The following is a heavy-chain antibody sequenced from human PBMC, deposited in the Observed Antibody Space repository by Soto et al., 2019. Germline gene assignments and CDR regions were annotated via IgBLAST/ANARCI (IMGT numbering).Heavy chain of an antibody. V-gene: IGHV4-39*07. J-gene: IGHJ6*03. CDR3: ATYDFWSGYMDV. Sequence: SDTLSLTCDVSGGSIMISSYYCGWIRQPPGKGLEWIGCIYYSGSTNYNPSLKSRVTISVDTSKNQFSLKLSSVTAADTAVYYCATYDFWSGYMDVWGKGTTVTVSS. CDR2: IYYSGST. CDR1: GGSIMISSYY. D-gene: IGHD3-3*01.